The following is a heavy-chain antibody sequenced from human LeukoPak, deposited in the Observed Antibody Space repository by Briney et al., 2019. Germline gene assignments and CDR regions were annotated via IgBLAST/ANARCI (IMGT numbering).Heavy chain of an antibody. V-gene: IGHV4-34*01. CDR1: GGSFSGYY. CDR2: INHSGST. J-gene: IGHJ5*02. CDR3: ARRGGMVRDPNWFDP. D-gene: IGHD3-10*01. Sequence: PSETLSLTCAVYGGSFSGYYWSWIRQPPGKGLEWIGEINHSGSTNNNPSLKSRVTISVDTSKNQFSLKLSSVTAADTAVYYCARRGGMVRDPNWFDPWGQGTLVTVSS.